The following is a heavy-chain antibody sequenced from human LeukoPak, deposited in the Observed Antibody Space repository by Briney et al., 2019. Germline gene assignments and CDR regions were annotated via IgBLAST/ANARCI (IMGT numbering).Heavy chain of an antibody. CDR3: ARNPKAGYVQRWFDH. CDR2: IYYSGST. V-gene: IGHV4-59*01. D-gene: IGHD5-12*01. J-gene: IGHJ5*02. CDR1: GASISIYY. Sequence: SETLSLTCTVSGASISIYYWSWIRQPPGKGLEWIGYIYYSGSTNYNPSLKSRVTISVDTSKNQSYLKLSCVTSADTAVYYCARNPKAGYVQRWFDHWGQGTLVTVSS.